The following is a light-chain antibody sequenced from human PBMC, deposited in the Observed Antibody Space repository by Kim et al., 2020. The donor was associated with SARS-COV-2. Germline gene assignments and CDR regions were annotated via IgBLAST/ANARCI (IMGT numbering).Light chain of an antibody. Sequence: PRERATPSCRASPGVSISYLASYQQKPGQAPRLRIYGTSSRATGIPDRFSGGGSRTDFTHTISRLEPEDLAVYYCQHFGRSPALTFGGGTKVDIK. CDR2: GTS. V-gene: IGKV3-20*01. J-gene: IGKJ4*01. CDR1: PGVSISY. CDR3: QHFGRSPALT.